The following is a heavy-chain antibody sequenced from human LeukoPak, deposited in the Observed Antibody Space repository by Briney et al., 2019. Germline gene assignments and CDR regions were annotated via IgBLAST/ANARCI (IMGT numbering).Heavy chain of an antibody. V-gene: IGHV3-30*04. J-gene: IGHJ4*02. CDR3: ANTVGVTAFLAY. Sequence: GGSLRLSCAASGFTFSSYAMHWVRQAPGKGLEWVAVISYDETNKYYADSVKGRFTISRDNSKNTLYLQMNSLRTEDTAVYYCANTVGVTAFLAYWGQGTMVTVSS. D-gene: IGHD2-21*02. CDR1: GFTFSSYA. CDR2: ISYDETNK.